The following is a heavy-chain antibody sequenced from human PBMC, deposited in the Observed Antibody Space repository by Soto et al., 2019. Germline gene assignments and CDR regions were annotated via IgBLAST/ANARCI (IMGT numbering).Heavy chain of an antibody. CDR3: AKEWDIVVVVAATGLGMDV. V-gene: IGHV3-23*01. D-gene: IGHD2-15*01. CDR1: GFTFSSYA. J-gene: IGHJ6*02. CDR2: ISGSGGST. Sequence: GGSLRLSCAASGFTFSSYAMSWARQAPGKGLEWVSAISGSGGSTYYADSVKGRFTISRDNSKNTLYLQMNSLRAEDTAVYYCAKEWDIVVVVAATGLGMDVWGQGTTVTVSS.